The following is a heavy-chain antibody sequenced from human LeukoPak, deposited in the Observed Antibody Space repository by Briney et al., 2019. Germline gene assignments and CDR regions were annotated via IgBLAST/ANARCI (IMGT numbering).Heavy chain of an antibody. Sequence: GGSLRLSCAASGFTFSDHYMDWVRQAPGKGLEWVGRIRNKANSHITEYAASVKGRFTISRDDSKNSLYLQMNSLKIEDTAVYYCARAEIITGTTGLYYGMDVWGQGTTVTVSS. CDR3: ARAEIITGTTGLYYGMDV. V-gene: IGHV3-72*01. CDR2: IRNKANSHIT. J-gene: IGHJ6*02. CDR1: GFTFSDHY. D-gene: IGHD1-14*01.